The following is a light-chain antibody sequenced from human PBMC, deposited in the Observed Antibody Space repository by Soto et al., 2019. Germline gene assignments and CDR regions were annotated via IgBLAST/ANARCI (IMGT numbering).Light chain of an antibody. Sequence: EIVLTQSPGTLSLSPGERATLSCRASQSITSNYLAWYQQKPGQAPRLLIFGASSRATGIPARFSGSGSGTEFTLTISSLQSEDFAVYYCQQYHNLWTFGQGTKVDI. J-gene: IGKJ1*01. V-gene: IGKV3-15*01. CDR2: GAS. CDR3: QQYHNLWT. CDR1: QSITSN.